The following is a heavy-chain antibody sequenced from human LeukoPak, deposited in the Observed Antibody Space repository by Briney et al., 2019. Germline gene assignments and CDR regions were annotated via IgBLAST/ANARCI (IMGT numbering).Heavy chain of an antibody. J-gene: IGHJ5*02. D-gene: IGHD2-21*01. CDR2: INHSGST. Sequence: KPSETLSLTCAVYGGSFSGYYWSWIRQPPGKGLEWIGEINHSGSTNYNPSLKSRVTISVDTSKNQFSLKLSSVTAADTAVYYCARQVIPGWFDPWGQGTLVTVSS. CDR3: ARQVIPGWFDP. CDR1: GGSFSGYY. V-gene: IGHV4-34*01.